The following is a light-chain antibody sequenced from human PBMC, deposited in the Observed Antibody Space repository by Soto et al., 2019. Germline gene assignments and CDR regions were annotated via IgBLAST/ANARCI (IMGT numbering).Light chain of an antibody. CDR2: AAT. V-gene: IGKV1-39*01. J-gene: IGKJ1*01. CDR1: QTIDTY. Sequence: DIQLTQSPSSLSASVGDRVTITCRASQTIDTYVNWYQHKPGTAPKVLIYAATYLQNGVPSRFSGTGSGADFTLTISSLQPEDFATYYCQQNFNFPRTFGHGTKVAIK. CDR3: QQNFNFPRT.